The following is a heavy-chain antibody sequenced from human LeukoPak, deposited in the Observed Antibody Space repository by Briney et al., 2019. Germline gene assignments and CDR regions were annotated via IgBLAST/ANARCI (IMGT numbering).Heavy chain of an antibody. D-gene: IGHD4-17*01. CDR3: AREDPQTTVPEGMDV. J-gene: IGHJ6*02. Sequence: SETLSLTCTVSGGSISYYYWSWIRQSPGKGLERIGYIYYSGTTNYNPSLKSRVTISVDTSKNQFSLQLRSVTAADTAVYYCAREDPQTTVPEGMDVWGQGTTVTVSS. V-gene: IGHV4-59*01. CDR1: GGSISYYY. CDR2: IYYSGTT.